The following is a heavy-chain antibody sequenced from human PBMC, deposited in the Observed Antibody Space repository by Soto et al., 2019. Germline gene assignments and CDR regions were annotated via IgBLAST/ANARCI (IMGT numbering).Heavy chain of an antibody. Sequence: QVQLVQSGAEVKKPGASVKVSCKASGYTFTSYDINWVRQATGQGLEWMGWMNPNSGNTGYAQKFQVRSTMTSTTSISTAYMELSSLRSEDTAVYDYARPLYGDNVDYWGQGTLVTVSS. CDR1: GYTFTSYD. J-gene: IGHJ4*02. D-gene: IGHD4-17*01. CDR3: ARPLYGDNVDY. V-gene: IGHV1-8*01. CDR2: MNPNSGNT.